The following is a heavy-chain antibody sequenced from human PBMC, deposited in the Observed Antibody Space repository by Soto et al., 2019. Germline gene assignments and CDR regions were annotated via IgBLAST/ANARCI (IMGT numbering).Heavy chain of an antibody. V-gene: IGHV4-59*01. Sequence: SETLSLTCTVSGGSISSYYWSWIRQPPGKGLEWIGYIYYSGSTNYNPSLKSRVTISVDTSKNQFSLKLSSVTAADTAVYYCARDPGTPNYLGSFDPWGQGTLVTVSS. CDR3: ARDPGTPNYLGSFDP. CDR1: GGSISSYY. CDR2: IYYSGST. D-gene: IGHD1-7*01. J-gene: IGHJ5*02.